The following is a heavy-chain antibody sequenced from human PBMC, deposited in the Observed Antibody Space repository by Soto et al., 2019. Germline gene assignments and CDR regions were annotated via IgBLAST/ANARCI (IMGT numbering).Heavy chain of an antibody. CDR1: GYTFTSYA. CDR2: INACNGNT. V-gene: IGHV1-3*01. CDR3: ARQYMVRRVIMAIDY. J-gene: IGHJ4*02. D-gene: IGHD3-10*01. Sequence: QVQLVQSGAEVKKPGASVKVSCKASGYTFTSYAMHWVRQAPGHRLEWMGWINACNGNTKYSQKFQGRVTITRDPSESKAYMELSSLRSEDTALNYCARQYMVRRVIMAIDYWGQGTLVTVSS.